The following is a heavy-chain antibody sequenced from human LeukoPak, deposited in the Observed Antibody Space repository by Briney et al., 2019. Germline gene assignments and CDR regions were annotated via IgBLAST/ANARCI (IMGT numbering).Heavy chain of an antibody. CDR1: GYTFTSYY. Sequence: ASVKVSCKASGYTFTSYYMHWVRQATGQGLEWMGWMNPNSGNTGYAQKFQGRVTMTRNTSISTAYMELSSLRSEDTAVYYCARVSDSSGPRFWDYYYYGMDVWGQGTTVTVSS. J-gene: IGHJ6*02. D-gene: IGHD6-19*01. CDR2: MNPNSGNT. V-gene: IGHV1-8*02. CDR3: ARVSDSSGPRFWDYYYYGMDV.